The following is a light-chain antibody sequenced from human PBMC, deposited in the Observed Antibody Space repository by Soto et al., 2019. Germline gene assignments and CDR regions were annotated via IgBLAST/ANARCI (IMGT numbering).Light chain of an antibody. CDR3: QHYDASQWT. CDR2: GAS. J-gene: IGKJ1*01. Sequence: GLTQSPGTLSLAPGERAPLSCGASQSVDSRYFPWYQHKSGQAPRLLLFGASSRATGIPDRFSGSGSGTGFTLSISRLEPEDFAVYYCQHYDASQWTFGQGTKV. CDR1: QSVDSRY. V-gene: IGKV3-20*01.